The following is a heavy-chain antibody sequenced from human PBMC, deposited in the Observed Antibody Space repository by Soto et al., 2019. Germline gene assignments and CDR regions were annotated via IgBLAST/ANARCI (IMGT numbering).Heavy chain of an antibody. D-gene: IGHD2-2*01. CDR3: ARHGWGSTSFYYYYYYGMDV. CDR1: GGSISSSSYY. CDR2: IYYSGST. V-gene: IGHV4-39*01. J-gene: IGHJ6*02. Sequence: PSETLSLTCTVSGGSISSSSYYWGWIRQPPGKGLEWIGSIYYSGSTYYNPSLKSRVTISVDTSKNQFSLKLSSVTAADTAVYYCARHGWGSTSFYYYYYYGMDVWGQGTTVTVS.